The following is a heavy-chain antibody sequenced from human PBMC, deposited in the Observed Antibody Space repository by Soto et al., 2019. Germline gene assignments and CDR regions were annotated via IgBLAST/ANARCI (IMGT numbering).Heavy chain of an antibody. CDR3: ARGWYSGRNWFDP. J-gene: IGHJ5*02. Sequence: SQPLSHTCAISGDSVSSNSAAWNCIRQSPSRGLEWLGRTYYRSKWYNDYAVSVKSRITINPDTSKNQFSLQLNSVTPEDTAVYYCARGWYSGRNWFDPWGQGTLVTVSS. CDR1: GDSVSSNSAA. D-gene: IGHD6-19*01. V-gene: IGHV6-1*01. CDR2: TYYRSKWYN.